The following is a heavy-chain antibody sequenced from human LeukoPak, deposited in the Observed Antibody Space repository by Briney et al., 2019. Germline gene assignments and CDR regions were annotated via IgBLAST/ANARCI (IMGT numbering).Heavy chain of an antibody. J-gene: IGHJ6*03. D-gene: IGHD3-10*02. V-gene: IGHV4-61*02. CDR3: ARGKPTPNYDVPTYYYYYMDV. CDR1: GGSISSGSYY. Sequence: SETLSLTCTVSGGSISSGSYYWSWIRQPAGKGLEWIGRIYTSGSTNYNPSLESRVTISVDTSKNQFSLKLSSVTAADTAVYYCARGKPTPNYDVPTYYYYYMDVWGKGTTVTVSS. CDR2: IYTSGST.